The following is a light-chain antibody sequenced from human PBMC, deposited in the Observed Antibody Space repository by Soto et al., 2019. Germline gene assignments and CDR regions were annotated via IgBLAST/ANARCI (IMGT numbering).Light chain of an antibody. V-gene: IGKV1-39*01. CDR2: VAS. Sequence: DIQMTQSPSSLSASVGDRVTITCRASQSISSYLNWYQQKPGKAPKLLIYVASSLQSGVPSSLXXXXXXXXXXXXXXXXXPXXXXTYYCQQSYSTPPTFGQGTKLEIK. CDR1: QSISSY. CDR3: QQSYSTPPT. J-gene: IGKJ2*01.